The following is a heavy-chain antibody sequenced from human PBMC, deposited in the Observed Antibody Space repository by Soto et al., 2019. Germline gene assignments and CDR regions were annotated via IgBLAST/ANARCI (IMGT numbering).Heavy chain of an antibody. CDR3: ATDLHARASGYPLSPPYYYYVMDV. V-gene: IGHV4-59*01. CDR2: IYYNGST. Sequence: QVQLQESAPGLVKPSETLSLTCTVAGGSISGYCWSWIRQPPGKGMEWIGYIYYNGSTNYNTSLRSRVTISVDTSKNQFSLKLSSVTAADTAVYYCATDLHARASGYPLSPPYYYYVMDVWGQGNTVTVSS. D-gene: IGHD5-12*01. CDR1: GGSISGYC. J-gene: IGHJ6*02.